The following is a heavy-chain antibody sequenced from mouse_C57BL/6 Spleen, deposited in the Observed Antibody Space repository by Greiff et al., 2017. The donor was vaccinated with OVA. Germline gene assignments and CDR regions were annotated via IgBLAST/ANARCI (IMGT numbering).Heavy chain of an antibody. CDR2: IRLKSDNYAT. V-gene: IGHV6-3*01. CDR1: GFTFSNYW. CDR3: TGYDYPPYYFDY. J-gene: IGHJ2*01. D-gene: IGHD2-4*01. Sequence: EVKVEESGGGLVQPGGSMKLSCVASGFTFSNYWMNWVRQSPEKGLEWVAQIRLKSDNYATHYAESVKGRFTISRDDSKSSVYLQMNNLRAEDTGIYYCTGYDYPPYYFDYWGQGTTLTVSS.